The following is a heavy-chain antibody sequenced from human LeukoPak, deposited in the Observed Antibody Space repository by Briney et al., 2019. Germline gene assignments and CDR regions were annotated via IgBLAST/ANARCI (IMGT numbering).Heavy chain of an antibody. CDR3: ARGHPYGGVLYYFDY. Sequence: SETLSLTRAVYGGSFSGYYWSWIRQPPGKGLEWIGEINHSGSTNYNPSLKSRVTISVDTSKNQFSLKLSSVTAADTAVYYCARGHPYGGVLYYFDYWGQGTLVTVSS. CDR1: GGSFSGYY. V-gene: IGHV4-34*01. D-gene: IGHD4-23*01. CDR2: INHSGST. J-gene: IGHJ4*02.